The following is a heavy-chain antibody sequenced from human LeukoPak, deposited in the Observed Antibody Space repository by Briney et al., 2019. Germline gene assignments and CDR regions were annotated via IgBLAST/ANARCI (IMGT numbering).Heavy chain of an antibody. J-gene: IGHJ4*02. Sequence: GGSLRLSCAASGFTFSSYAMSWVRQAPGKGLEWVAVISYDGSNKYYADSVRGRFTISRDNSKNTLYLQMNSLKTEDTAVYYCARDPTAMATGPFDFWGQGALVTVSS. CDR1: GFTFSSYA. CDR3: ARDPTAMATGPFDF. V-gene: IGHV3-30-3*01. CDR2: ISYDGSNK. D-gene: IGHD5-18*01.